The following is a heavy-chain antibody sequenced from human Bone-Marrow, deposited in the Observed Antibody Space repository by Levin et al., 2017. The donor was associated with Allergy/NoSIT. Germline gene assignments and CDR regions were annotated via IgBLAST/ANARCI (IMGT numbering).Heavy chain of an antibody. CDR3: ARVVRYYNFLTGYLHYSYYYMDV. Sequence: GSLRLSCAVYGGSFSDYYWNWIRQPPGKGLEWIGEIDPSGGTNYSPSLKSRVTISIDTPKNQFSLRLTSVTAADTAVYYCARVVRYYNFLTGYLHYSYYYMDVWGSGTTVTVSS. CDR1: GGSFSDYY. V-gene: IGHV4-34*01. D-gene: IGHD3/OR15-3a*01. CDR2: IDPSGGT. J-gene: IGHJ6*03.